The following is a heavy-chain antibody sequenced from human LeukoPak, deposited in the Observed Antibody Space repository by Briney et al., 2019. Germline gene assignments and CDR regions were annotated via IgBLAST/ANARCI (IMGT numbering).Heavy chain of an antibody. CDR2: ISCSGGST. V-gene: IGHV3-23*01. Sequence: PGGSLRLSCAASGFTFSSHAMTWVRQAPGKGLEWVSPISCSGGSTYYADSVKGRFTIARDNSKNTLYLQMNSLRAEDTAVYYCAKDGLAVGTFDYWGQGTLVTVSS. J-gene: IGHJ4*02. CDR3: AKDGLAVGTFDY. CDR1: GFTFSSHA. D-gene: IGHD2-15*01.